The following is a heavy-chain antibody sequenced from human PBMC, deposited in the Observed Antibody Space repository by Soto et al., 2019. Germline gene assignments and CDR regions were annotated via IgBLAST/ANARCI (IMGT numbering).Heavy chain of an antibody. Sequence: ASVKVSCKASGYTFTGYYMHWVRQAPGQGLEWMGWINPNSGGTNYAQKFQGWVTMTRDTSISTAYMELSRLRSDDTAVYYGARGRGYSYGDAFDIWGQGTMVTVSS. D-gene: IGHD5-18*01. CDR3: ARGRGYSYGDAFDI. CDR2: INPNSGGT. V-gene: IGHV1-2*04. J-gene: IGHJ3*02. CDR1: GYTFTGYY.